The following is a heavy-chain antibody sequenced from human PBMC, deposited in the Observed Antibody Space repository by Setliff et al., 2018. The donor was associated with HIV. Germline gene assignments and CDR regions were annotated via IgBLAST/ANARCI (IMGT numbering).Heavy chain of an antibody. J-gene: IGHJ4*02. CDR2: IYSSWST. Sequence: SETLSLTCSVSGDSISSGFYYWGWIRQPPGKGLEWIGSIYSSWSTYYNPSLKSRLTISIDTPKNQFSLRLTTVTAADTAVYYCAATSYNFWSGYASWGQGTLVTVSS. CDR3: AATSYNFWSGYAS. V-gene: IGHV4-39*01. CDR1: GDSISSGFYY. D-gene: IGHD3-3*01.